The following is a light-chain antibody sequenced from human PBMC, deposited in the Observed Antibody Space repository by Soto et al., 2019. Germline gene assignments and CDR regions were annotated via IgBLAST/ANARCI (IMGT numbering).Light chain of an antibody. CDR2: WAS. V-gene: IGKV4-1*01. J-gene: IGKJ2*01. Sequence: DIVMTQSPDSLTVSLGERATINCKSSQSVLYSPINKSYLAWFHQKPGQPPKLLIYWASTRESGVPDRFSGSGSGTDFTLTISSLQAEDVAVYYCQQYDRTPYTFGQGTKLEIK. CDR3: QQYDRTPYT. CDR1: QSVLYSPINKSY.